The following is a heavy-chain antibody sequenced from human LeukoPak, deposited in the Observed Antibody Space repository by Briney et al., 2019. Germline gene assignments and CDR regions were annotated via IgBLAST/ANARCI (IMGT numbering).Heavy chain of an antibody. CDR2: ISSSSSYI. D-gene: IGHD6-19*01. V-gene: IGHV3-21*01. CDR3: ARVDGSGWLIFDY. J-gene: IGHJ4*02. Sequence: GGSLRLSCAASGFTFSSYSMNWVRQAPGKGLEWVSSISSSSSYIYYADSVKGRFTISRDNAKNSLYLQMNSLRAEDTAVYYCARVDGSGWLIFDYWGQGTLVTASS. CDR1: GFTFSSYS.